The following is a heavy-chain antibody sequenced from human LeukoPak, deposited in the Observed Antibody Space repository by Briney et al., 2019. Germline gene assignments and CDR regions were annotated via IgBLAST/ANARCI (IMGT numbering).Heavy chain of an antibody. J-gene: IGHJ6*02. V-gene: IGHV1-69*04. CDR2: IIPILGIA. Sequence: SVKVSCKASGGTFSSYAISWVRQAPGQGLEWMGRIIPILGIANYAQKFQGRVTITADKSTSTAYMELSSLRSEDTAVYYCAGGPGIAVTGYYYCGMDVWGQGTTVTVSS. D-gene: IGHD6-19*01. CDR3: AGGPGIAVTGYYYCGMDV. CDR1: GGTFSSYA.